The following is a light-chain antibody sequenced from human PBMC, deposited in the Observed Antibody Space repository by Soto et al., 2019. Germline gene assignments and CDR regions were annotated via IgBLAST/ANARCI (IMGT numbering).Light chain of an antibody. CDR1: QSVSAN. V-gene: IGKV3-15*01. J-gene: IGKJ5*01. Sequence: EVVMTQSPATLSVSPGERATLSCRASQSVSANLAWYQQKPGQAPRILIYGASSRATGIPARFSGSGSGTDFTLTISSLQSEDFAVYYCQQYNKWATFGPGTRLEIE. CDR2: GAS. CDR3: QQYNKWAT.